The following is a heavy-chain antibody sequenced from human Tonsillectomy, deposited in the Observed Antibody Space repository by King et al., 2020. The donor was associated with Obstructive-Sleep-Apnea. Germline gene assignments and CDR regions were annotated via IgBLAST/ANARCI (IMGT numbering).Heavy chain of an antibody. Sequence: VQLVESGGGLVQPGRSLRLSCAASGFTFDDYAMHWVRQAPGKGLEWVSGISWNSGSIGYADSVKGRFTISRDNAKNSLYLQMNSLRAEDTALYYCAKDIGGYDGGFDYWGQGTLVTVSS. J-gene: IGHJ4*02. V-gene: IGHV3-9*01. CDR2: ISWNSGSI. CDR1: GFTFDDYA. CDR3: AKDIGGYDGGFDY. D-gene: IGHD5-12*01.